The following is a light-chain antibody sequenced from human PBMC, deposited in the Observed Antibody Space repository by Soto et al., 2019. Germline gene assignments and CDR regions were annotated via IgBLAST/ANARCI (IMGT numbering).Light chain of an antibody. CDR1: QSVDSTY. CDR3: QQYNNRPPWT. CDR2: GAS. V-gene: IGKV3-15*01. Sequence: EIVLTQSPCTLSVSPGERVTLSCRASQSVDSTYLAWYQQRPGQAPRLLIYGASTRATGIPARFSGSGSGTEFTLTISSLQSEDFAVYYCQQYNNRPPWTFGQGTKVDIK. J-gene: IGKJ1*01.